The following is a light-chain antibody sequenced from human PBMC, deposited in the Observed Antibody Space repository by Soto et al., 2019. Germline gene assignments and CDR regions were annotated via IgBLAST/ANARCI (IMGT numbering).Light chain of an antibody. CDR1: QSVSSSY. CDR3: QQYNGYSRT. Sequence: EIVLTQSPGTLSLSPGERATLSCRASQSVSSSYLAWYQQKPGQAPRLLIYGASSRATGIPDRFSGSGSGTDFTLTIRSLQPDDFATYYCQQYNGYSRTFGQGTKVDIK. V-gene: IGKV3-20*01. CDR2: GAS. J-gene: IGKJ1*01.